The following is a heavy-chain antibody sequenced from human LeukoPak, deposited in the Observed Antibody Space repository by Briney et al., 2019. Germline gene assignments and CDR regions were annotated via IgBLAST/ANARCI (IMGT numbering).Heavy chain of an antibody. D-gene: IGHD1/OR15-1a*01. CDR1: GGSFTGYY. J-gene: IGHJ4*02. CDR3: TRDREHGTQDC. Sequence: SETLSLTGTVSGGSFTGYYWGWIRHPPGKGLEWIVSIYYRGNTFYNPSLKDRVSISIDTSQGRFSLNLNSATAADTAMYFCTRDREHGTQDCGGQGTLVTVS. CDR2: IYYRGNT. V-gene: IGHV4-39*07.